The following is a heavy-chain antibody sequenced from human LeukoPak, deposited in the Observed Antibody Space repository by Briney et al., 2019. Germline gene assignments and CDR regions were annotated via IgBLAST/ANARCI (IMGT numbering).Heavy chain of an antibody. V-gene: IGHV3-23*01. CDR3: AKGEKTRPFGGVIDY. D-gene: IGHD3-16*02. Sequence: GGSLRLSCAASGFTFSSYAMSWVRQAPGKGLEWVSAISDSGGSTYYTDSVKGRFTISRDNSKNTLYLQMNSLRAEDTAVYYCAKGEKTRPFGGVIDYRGQGTLVTVSS. CDR2: ISDSGGST. CDR1: GFTFSSYA. J-gene: IGHJ4*02.